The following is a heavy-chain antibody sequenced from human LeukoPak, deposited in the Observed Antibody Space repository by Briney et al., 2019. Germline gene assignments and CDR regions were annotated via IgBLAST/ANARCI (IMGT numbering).Heavy chain of an antibody. CDR2: ISSSSSYI. D-gene: IGHD6-6*01. V-gene: IGHV3-21*01. Sequence: GGSLRLSCAASGFTFSSYSMNWVRQAPGKGLEWVSSISSSSSYIYYADSVKGRFTISRDNAKNSLYLQMNSLRAEDTAVYYCAFWYSSSSAFDIWGQGTMVTVSS. CDR3: AFWYSSSSAFDI. J-gene: IGHJ3*02. CDR1: GFTFSSYS.